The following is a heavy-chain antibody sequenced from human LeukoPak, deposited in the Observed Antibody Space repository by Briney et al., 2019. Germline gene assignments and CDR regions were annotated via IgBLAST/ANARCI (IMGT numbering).Heavy chain of an antibody. CDR2: IYRTGST. CDR1: GGSISNYY. Sequence: PSETLSLTCTVSGGSISNYYWSWIRQPPGEGLQWIGYIYRTGSTNYNPSLKGRLTMPVDTSKNQFSMHLSSVTAADTAVYYCSVTAKMNALDIWGQGTMVTVSS. D-gene: IGHD2-21*02. V-gene: IGHV4-59*01. CDR3: SVTAKMNALDI. J-gene: IGHJ3*02.